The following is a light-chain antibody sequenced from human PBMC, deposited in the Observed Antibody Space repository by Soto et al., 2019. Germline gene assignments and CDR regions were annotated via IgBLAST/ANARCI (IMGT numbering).Light chain of an antibody. CDR3: QQYGSSPLFT. CDR2: GAS. V-gene: IGKV3-20*01. Sequence: EIVLTQSPGTLSLSPGARATLSCRASQSVSSSYLAWYQQKPGQAPRLLIYGASSRATGIPDRFSGSGSGTDFTLTISRLETEDFAVYYCQQYGSSPLFTCGPGTKVDIK. CDR1: QSVSSSY. J-gene: IGKJ3*01.